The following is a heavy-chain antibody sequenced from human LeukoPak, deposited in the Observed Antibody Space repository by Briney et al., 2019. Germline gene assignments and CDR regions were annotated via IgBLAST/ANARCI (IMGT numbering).Heavy chain of an antibody. CDR1: GGSISSGSYY. D-gene: IGHD5-18*01. J-gene: IGHJ4*02. CDR2: IYSTGRV. Sequence: SETLSLTCTVSGGSISSGSYYWNWIRQPAGTGLEWIGRIYSTGRVNYNPSLKSRVTMLLDTSKNHISLKVTSVTAADTAIYFCARASETAMVTLWGQGTLVTVSS. V-gene: IGHV4-61*02. CDR3: ARASETAMVTL.